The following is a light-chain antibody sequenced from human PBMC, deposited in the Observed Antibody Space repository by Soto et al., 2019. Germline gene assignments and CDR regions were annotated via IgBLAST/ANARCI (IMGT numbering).Light chain of an antibody. CDR2: WAS. V-gene: IGKV4-1*01. CDR1: QTVLYSSNNKNY. Sequence: DIVMTQSPDSLTVSLGERATINCKSSQTVLYSSNNKNYLAWYQHKPGQPPKLLIYWASTREFGVPDRFSGSWSATNFTLTISSLQAEDVAVYYCQQYYPTPRTFGQGTKVEIK. J-gene: IGKJ1*01. CDR3: QQYYPTPRT.